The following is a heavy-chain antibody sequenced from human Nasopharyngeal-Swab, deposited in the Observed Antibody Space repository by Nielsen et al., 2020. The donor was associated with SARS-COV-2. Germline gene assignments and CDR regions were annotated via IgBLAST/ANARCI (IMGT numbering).Heavy chain of an antibody. D-gene: IGHD4-11*01. CDR2: ISGTGGST. Sequence: GESLKISCAASGFTFSSCAMHWVRQAPGKGLEWVSAISGTGGSTFYADSVKGRFTISRDNSKDTLYLQMNSLRGEDTAVYYCAKSAYSNWFDPWGQGALVTVSS. CDR3: AKSAYSNWFDP. CDR1: GFTFSSCA. V-gene: IGHV3-23*01. J-gene: IGHJ5*02.